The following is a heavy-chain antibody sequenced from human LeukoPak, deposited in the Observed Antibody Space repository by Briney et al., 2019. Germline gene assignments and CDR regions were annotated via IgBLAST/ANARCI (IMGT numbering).Heavy chain of an antibody. J-gene: IGHJ4*02. CDR2: YXXSNK. D-gene: IGHD5-18*01. Sequence: YXXSNKYYADSVNRRFTICRDNSKKTLYLQRHSGRAEDTAVYYCAKDLYSYGYPFSTSGIDYWGQGTLVTVSS. CDR3: AKDLYSYGYPFSTSGIDY. V-gene: IGHV3-30*02.